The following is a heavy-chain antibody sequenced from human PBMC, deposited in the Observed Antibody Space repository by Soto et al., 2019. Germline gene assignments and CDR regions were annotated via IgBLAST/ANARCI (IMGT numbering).Heavy chain of an antibody. CDR2: ISSNGGST. J-gene: IGHJ3*02. CDR1: GFTFSSYA. D-gene: IGHD5-18*01. V-gene: IGHV3-64D*06. CDR3: VKQDGYSYAFDI. Sequence: EVQLVESGGGLVQPGGSLRLSCSASGFTFSSYAMHWVRQAPGKGLEYVSAISSNGGSTYYADSVKGRFTISRDNSKNTLYLQMSSLRAEDPAVYYCVKQDGYSYAFDIWGQGTMVTVSS.